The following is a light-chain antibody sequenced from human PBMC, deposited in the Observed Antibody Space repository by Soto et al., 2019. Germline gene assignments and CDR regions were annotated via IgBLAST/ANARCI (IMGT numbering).Light chain of an antibody. V-gene: IGLV2-23*02. CDR3: CSYAGSSTLDV. CDR2: EVS. Sequence: QSALTQPASMSGSPGQSITISCTGTSSDVGNYNLVSWYQQHPGKAPKLIIYEVSKRPSAVSNRFSGSKSGNTASLTISGLQAEDEADYSCCSYAGSSTLDVFGTGTKVTVL. CDR1: SSDVGNYNL. J-gene: IGLJ1*01.